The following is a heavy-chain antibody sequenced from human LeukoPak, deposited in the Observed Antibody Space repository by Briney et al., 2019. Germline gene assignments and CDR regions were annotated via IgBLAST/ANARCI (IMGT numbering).Heavy chain of an antibody. CDR2: IKEDGGEK. CDR3: ARGGSYYAN. CDR1: GFRFSIYW. V-gene: IGHV3-7*04. J-gene: IGHJ4*02. Sequence: GGSLRLSCAASGFRFSIYWMSWVRQAPGKGLEWVANIKEDGGEKYYVDSVKGRFTISRDNAKNSLVLQMNSLRVDDTAVYYCARGGSYYANWGQGTLVTVSS. D-gene: IGHD3-10*01.